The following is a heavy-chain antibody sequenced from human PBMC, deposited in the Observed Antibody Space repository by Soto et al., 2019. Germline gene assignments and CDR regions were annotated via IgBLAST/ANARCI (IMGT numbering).Heavy chain of an antibody. CDR1: GYTFTSYG. V-gene: IGHV1-18*01. Sequence: ASVKVSCKASGYTFTSYGISWVRQAPGQGLEWMGWISAYNGNTNYAQKLQGRVTMTTDTSTSTAYMELRSLRSDDTAVYYCARDGYFYRSGYRSDFDYSCPARLVTVSS. CDR2: ISAYNGNT. CDR3: ARDGYFYRSGYRSDFDY. D-gene: IGHD3-22*01. J-gene: IGHJ4*02.